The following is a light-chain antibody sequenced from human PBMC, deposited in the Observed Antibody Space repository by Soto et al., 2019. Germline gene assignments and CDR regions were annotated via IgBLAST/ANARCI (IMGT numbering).Light chain of an antibody. CDR1: SSDVGGYNY. CDR3: ISYTSSSTRV. V-gene: IGLV2-14*01. Sequence: QPASVSGSPGQSITISCTGTSSDVGGYNYVSWYQQHPGKAPKLMIYDVSNRPSGVSNRFSGSKSGNTASLTISGLQAEDEADYYCISYTSSSTRVFGGGTHLTVL. J-gene: IGLJ3*02. CDR2: DVS.